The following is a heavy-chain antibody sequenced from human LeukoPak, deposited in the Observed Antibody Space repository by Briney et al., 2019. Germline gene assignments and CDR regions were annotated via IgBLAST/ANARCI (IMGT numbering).Heavy chain of an antibody. J-gene: IGHJ4*02. V-gene: IGHV4-61*02. CDR2: IYTSGRT. CDR1: GGSISSGSDY. CDR3: ARVGSSTSWLGGFDY. D-gene: IGHD2-2*01. Sequence: SQTLSLTCTVSGGSISSGSDYWSWIRQPAGKGLEWIGRIYTSGRTNYNPSLKSRVTISVDKSKNQSSLKLSSVTAADTAVYYCARVGSSTSWLGGFDYWGQGTLVTVSS.